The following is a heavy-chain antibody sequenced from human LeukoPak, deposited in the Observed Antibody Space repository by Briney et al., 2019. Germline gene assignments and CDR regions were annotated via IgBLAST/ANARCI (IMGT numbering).Heavy chain of an antibody. J-gene: IGHJ4*02. CDR3: ARYDSDNAILDY. CDR1: GGSITDYY. D-gene: IGHD3-22*01. Sequence: SETLSLTCALSGGSITDYYYNWVRQPPGKGLEWIGEINHSGSTTYNPSLKSRVIIAVDTSKNQFSLMLTSVTAADTAIYYCARYDSDNAILDYWGQGTLVTVSS. CDR2: INHSGST. V-gene: IGHV4-34*01.